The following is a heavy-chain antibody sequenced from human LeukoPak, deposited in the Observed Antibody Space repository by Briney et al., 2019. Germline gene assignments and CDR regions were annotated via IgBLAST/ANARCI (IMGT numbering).Heavy chain of an antibody. V-gene: IGHV3-48*03. Sequence: GGSLRLSCAASGFTFSIYAMSWVRQAPGKGLQWVSEIGGSGGAIYYADSVKGRFTISRDNAKNSLYLQMNGLRAEDTAVYYCAELGITMIGGVWGKGTTVTISS. CDR2: IGGSGGAI. D-gene: IGHD3-10*02. J-gene: IGHJ6*04. CDR1: GFTFSIYA. CDR3: AELGITMIGGV.